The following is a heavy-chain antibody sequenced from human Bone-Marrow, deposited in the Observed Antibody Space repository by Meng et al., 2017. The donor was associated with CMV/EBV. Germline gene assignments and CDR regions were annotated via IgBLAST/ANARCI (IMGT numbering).Heavy chain of an antibody. CDR2: ISYDGSNK. Sequence: SCKASGGTFSSYAMHWVRQAPGKGLEWVAVISYDGSNKYYADSVKGRFTISRDNSKNTLYLQMNSLRAEDTAVYYCARGAFGDCSSTSCYTLDYWGQGTLVTVSS. J-gene: IGHJ4*02. CDR1: GGTFSSYA. V-gene: IGHV3-30*04. CDR3: ARGAFGDCSSTSCYTLDY. D-gene: IGHD2-2*02.